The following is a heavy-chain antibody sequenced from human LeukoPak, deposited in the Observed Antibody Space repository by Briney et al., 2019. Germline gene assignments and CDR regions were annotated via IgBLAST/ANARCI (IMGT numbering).Heavy chain of an antibody. Sequence: PSETLSLTCTVSGDSVSSSSYYWGWIRQPPGKGLEWIATIYYSGSTYFNPSLKSRVTISVDTSKNQFSLKLSSVTAADTAVHYCARLTPVAGTWYAFDHWGQGTLVTVSS. CDR1: GDSVSSSSYY. D-gene: IGHD6-19*01. CDR2: IYYSGST. CDR3: ARLTPVAGTWYAFDH. J-gene: IGHJ4*02. V-gene: IGHV4-39*01.